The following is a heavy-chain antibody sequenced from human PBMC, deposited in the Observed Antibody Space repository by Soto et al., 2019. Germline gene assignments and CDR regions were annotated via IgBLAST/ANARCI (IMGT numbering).Heavy chain of an antibody. CDR1: GFTFSSYD. CDR2: ISGSGGST. CDR3: AKDLNLRFPELDY. J-gene: IGHJ4*02. V-gene: IGHV3-23*04. Sequence: EVQLVESGGGLVQPGGSLRLFCAGSGFTFSSYDMHWVRQATGKGLEWVSTISGSGGSTYYADSVKGRFTISRDNSKNTLYLQMNSLRAEDTAVYYCAKDLNLRFPELDYWGQGTLVTVSS. D-gene: IGHD4-17*01.